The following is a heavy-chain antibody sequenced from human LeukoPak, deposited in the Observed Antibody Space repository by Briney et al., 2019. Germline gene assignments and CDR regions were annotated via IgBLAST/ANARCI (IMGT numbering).Heavy chain of an antibody. Sequence: SETLSLTCTVSGGSISSSSHSWGWIRQPPGKGLEWTGTIYYTRRTYYNPSLESQLTISVDTSKNQFSLKLASVTAADTAIYYCAQSLGSGNWIGNWFDPWGQGTLVTVSS. CDR2: IYYTRRT. V-gene: IGHV4-39*01. J-gene: IGHJ5*02. CDR3: AQSLGSGNWIGNWFDP. D-gene: IGHD1-1*01. CDR1: GGSISSSSHS.